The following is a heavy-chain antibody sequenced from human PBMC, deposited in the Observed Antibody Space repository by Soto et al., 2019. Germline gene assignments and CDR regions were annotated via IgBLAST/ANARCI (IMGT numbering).Heavy chain of an antibody. J-gene: IGHJ6*02. CDR1: GFTFSSYG. D-gene: IGHD3-3*01. V-gene: IGHV3-30*18. CDR2: ISYDGSNK. CDR3: AKSTALRFLEWLPQYYYYYGMDV. Sequence: PGESLRLSCAASGFTFSSYGMHWVRQAPGKGLGWVAVISYDGSNKYYADSVNGRFTISRDNSKNTLYLQMNSLRAEDTAVYYCAKSTALRFLEWLPQYYYYYGMDVWGQGTTVTVSS.